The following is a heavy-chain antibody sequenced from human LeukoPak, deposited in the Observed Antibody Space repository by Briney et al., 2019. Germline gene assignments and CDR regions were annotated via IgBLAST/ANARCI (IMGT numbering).Heavy chain of an antibody. J-gene: IGHJ4*02. D-gene: IGHD2-2*01. CDR2: IYYSGST. V-gene: IGHV4-39*01. Sequence: SETLSLTCTVSGGSISSSSYYWGWIRQPPGKGLEWIRSIYYSGSTYDNPSLKSRVTISVDTSKNQFSLKLSSVTAADTAVYYCARQLGYCSSTSCYADKVDYWGQGTLVTVSS. CDR1: GGSISSSSYY. CDR3: ARQLGYCSSTSCYADKVDY.